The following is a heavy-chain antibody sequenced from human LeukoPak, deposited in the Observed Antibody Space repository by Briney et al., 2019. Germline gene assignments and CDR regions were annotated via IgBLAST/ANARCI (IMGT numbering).Heavy chain of an antibody. Sequence: SETLSLTCAVYGGSFSGYYWSWIRQPPGKGLEWIGEINHSGSTNYNPSLKSRVTISVDTSKNQFSLKLSSVTAADTAVYYCARASSSSYNWFDRWGQGTLVTVSS. CDR2: INHSGST. CDR3: ARASSSSYNWFDR. J-gene: IGHJ5*02. V-gene: IGHV4-34*01. D-gene: IGHD6-13*01. CDR1: GGSFSGYY.